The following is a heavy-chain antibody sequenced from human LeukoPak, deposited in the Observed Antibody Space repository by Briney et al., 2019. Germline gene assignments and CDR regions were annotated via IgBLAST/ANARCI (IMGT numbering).Heavy chain of an antibody. CDR3: ARESGPYGDYIIS. J-gene: IGHJ4*02. V-gene: IGHV4-39*07. CDR2: IYYSGST. CDR1: GGSISSSSYY. D-gene: IGHD4-17*01. Sequence: SETLSLTCTVSGGSISSSSYYWGWIRQPPGKGLEWIGSIYYSGSTYYNPSLKSRVTISEDTSKNQFSLKLSSVTAADTAVYYCARESGPYGDYIISWGQGTLVTVSS.